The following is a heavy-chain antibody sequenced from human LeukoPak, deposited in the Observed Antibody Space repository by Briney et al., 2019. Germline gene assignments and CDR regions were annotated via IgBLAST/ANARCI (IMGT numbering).Heavy chain of an antibody. J-gene: IGHJ4*02. D-gene: IGHD6-6*01. CDR2: ISSSSSTI. CDR3: ARDQEFTDSGPYYFDY. V-gene: IGHV3-48*01. Sequence: GGSLGLSCAASGFTFSSYSMNWVRQAPGKGLEWVSYISSSSSTIYYADSVKGRFTISRDNAKNSLYLQMNSLRAEDTAVYYCARDQEFTDSGPYYFDYWGQGTLVTVSS. CDR1: GFTFSSYS.